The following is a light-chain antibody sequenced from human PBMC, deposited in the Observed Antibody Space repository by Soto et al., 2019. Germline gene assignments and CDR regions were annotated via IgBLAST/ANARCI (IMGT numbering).Light chain of an antibody. V-gene: IGLV3-21*04. Sequence: SYELTQPPSVSVAPGKTARITCGGNNIGSKSVHWYQQKPGQAPVLVIYYDSDRPSGIPERFSGSNSGNTATLTISRVEAGDESDYYCLVWDSRSDHGVFGGGTKATVL. CDR1: NIGSKS. CDR2: YDS. CDR3: LVWDSRSDHGV. J-gene: IGLJ3*02.